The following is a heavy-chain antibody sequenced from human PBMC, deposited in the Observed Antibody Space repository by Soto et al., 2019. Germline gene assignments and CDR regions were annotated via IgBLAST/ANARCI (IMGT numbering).Heavy chain of an antibody. J-gene: IGHJ4*02. CDR1: GFTFSSYG. Sequence: QVQLVESGGGVVQPGRSLRLSCAASGFTFSSYGMHWDRQAPGKGLEWVAVISYDGSNKYYADSVKGRFTISRDNTKNSLYLQINSLRAEDTAAYYCAREEWLQTYDYWCQGPLVTVSS. D-gene: IGHD3-3*01. CDR3: AREEWLQTYDY. CDR2: ISYDGSNK. V-gene: IGHV3-30*03.